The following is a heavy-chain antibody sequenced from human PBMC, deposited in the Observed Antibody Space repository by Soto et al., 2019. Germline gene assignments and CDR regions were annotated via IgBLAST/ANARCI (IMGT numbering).Heavy chain of an antibody. V-gene: IGHV4-59*01. J-gene: IGHJ5*02. CDR3: ARYSETYYDFWSGSYRFDP. CDR2: IYYSGST. D-gene: IGHD3-3*01. Sequence: QVQLQESGPGLVKPSETLSLTCTVSGGSISSYYWSWIRQPPGKGLEWIGYIYYSGSTNYNPSLRSRVTISVDTSKNQFSLKLSSVTAADTAVYYCARYSETYYDFWSGSYRFDPWGQGTLVTVSS. CDR1: GGSISSYY.